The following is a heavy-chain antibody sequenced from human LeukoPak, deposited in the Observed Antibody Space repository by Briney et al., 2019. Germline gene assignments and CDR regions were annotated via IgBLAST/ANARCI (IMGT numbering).Heavy chain of an antibody. D-gene: IGHD6-13*01. CDR3: ARADYSNTWSHDYYYMDV. Sequence: PSETLSLTCAVYGGSFSGYYWSWIRQPPGKGLEWIGEINHSGSTNYNPSLKSRVTISVDTSKNQFSLKLSSVTAADTAVYYCARADYSNTWSHDYYYMDVWGKGTTVTVSS. J-gene: IGHJ6*03. CDR2: INHSGST. V-gene: IGHV4-34*01. CDR1: GGSFSGYY.